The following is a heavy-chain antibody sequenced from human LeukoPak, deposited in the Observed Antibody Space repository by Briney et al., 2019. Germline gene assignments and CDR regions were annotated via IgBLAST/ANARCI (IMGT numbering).Heavy chain of an antibody. CDR3: ARERADGGNSDYYYYYYMDV. V-gene: IGHV1-2*06. CDR1: GYTFTGYY. J-gene: IGHJ6*03. CDR2: INPNSGGT. Sequence: ASVKVSCKASGYTFTGYYMHWVRQAPGQGLEWMGRINPNSGGTNYAQKFQGRVTMTRDTSISTAYMELSRLRSDDTAVYYCARERADGGNSDYYYYYYMDVWGKGTTVTVSS. D-gene: IGHD4-23*01.